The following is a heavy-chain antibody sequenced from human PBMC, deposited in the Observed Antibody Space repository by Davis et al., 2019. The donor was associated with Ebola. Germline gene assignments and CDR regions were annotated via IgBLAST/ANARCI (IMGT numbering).Heavy chain of an antibody. CDR2: TNWNGGST. Sequence: GGSLRPSCAAPGSTFDAYAMTWVRQVPGKGLEWVPGTNWNGGSTGYANSVKGRFTISRDNAKNSLYRRLNSLRAEDTALYHCARVNAVTGYSRFDSWGQGTLVTVSS. CDR3: ARVNAVTGYSRFDS. J-gene: IGHJ5*01. CDR1: GSTFDAYA. V-gene: IGHV3-20*01. D-gene: IGHD3-9*01.